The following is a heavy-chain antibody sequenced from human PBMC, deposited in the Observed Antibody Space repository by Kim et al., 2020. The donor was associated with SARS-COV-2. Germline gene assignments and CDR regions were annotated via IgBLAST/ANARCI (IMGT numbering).Heavy chain of an antibody. CDR3: ARLLYDFCSDVWWFGP. J-gene: IGHJ5*02. Sequence: SETLSLTCTVSGGSISSSSYYWVWIRQPPGQGLEWIGCICYSGNTYYNPSLKSRVTISVSTSQNQLSLRLISVTAADTAVYSCARLLYDFCSDVWWFGP. CDR1: GGSISSSSYY. V-gene: IGHV4-39*01. CDR2: ICYSGNT. D-gene: IGHD3-3*01.